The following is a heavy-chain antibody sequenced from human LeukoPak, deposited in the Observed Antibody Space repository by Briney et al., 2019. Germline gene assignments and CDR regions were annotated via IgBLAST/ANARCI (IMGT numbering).Heavy chain of an antibody. J-gene: IGHJ5*02. CDR2: VHHSGST. V-gene: IGHV4-39*01. Sequence: SETLSLTCTVSGGSIRSTSYYWGWIRQPPGQGPEWLGGVHHSGSTYDNPSLKSRVTISVDTSKNQFSLKLISVTAADTAVYYCARRSTVAGRGRFDPWGQGTLVTVSS. D-gene: IGHD6-19*01. CDR1: GGSIRSTSYY. CDR3: ARRSTVAGRGRFDP.